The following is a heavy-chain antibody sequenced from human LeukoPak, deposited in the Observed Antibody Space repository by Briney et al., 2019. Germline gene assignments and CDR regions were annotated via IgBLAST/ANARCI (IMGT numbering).Heavy chain of an antibody. CDR2: IYPGDSDT. CDR3: ARLPHYCSGGSCYYYYYGMDV. V-gene: IGHV5-51*01. CDR1: GYSFTSYW. J-gene: IGHJ6*02. Sequence: GESLKISCKGSGYSFTSYWIGWVRQMPGKGLEWMGIIYPGDSDTRYSPSLQGQVTISADKSISTAYLQWSSLKASDTAMYYCARLPHYCSGGSCYYYYYGMDVWGQGTTVTVSS. D-gene: IGHD2-15*01.